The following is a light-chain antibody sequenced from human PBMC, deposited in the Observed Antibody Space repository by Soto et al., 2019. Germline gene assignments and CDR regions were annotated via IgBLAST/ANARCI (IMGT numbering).Light chain of an antibody. CDR1: QSVSSS. V-gene: IGKV3-20*01. J-gene: IGKJ1*01. CDR2: GAS. Sequence: EIVLTQSPGTLSLSPGERATLSCRASQSVSSSLAWYQQKPGQAPRLLIHGASSRATGIPDRFSGSGSGTGFPLTNSRLERENIAVYSFHQYVITRWTVGQGTKVEIK. CDR3: HQYVITRWT.